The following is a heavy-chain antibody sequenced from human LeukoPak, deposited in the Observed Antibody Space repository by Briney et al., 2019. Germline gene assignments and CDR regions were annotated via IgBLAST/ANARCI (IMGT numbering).Heavy chain of an antibody. CDR3: AKGRDIVATIPA. D-gene: IGHD5-12*01. CDR1: GFTFSSYS. J-gene: IGHJ4*02. CDR2: ISSSSSYI. Sequence: PGGSLRLSCAASGFTFSSYSMNWVRQAPGKGLEWVSSISSSSSYIYYADSVKGRFTISRDNAKNTLYLQMNSLRAEDTAVYYCAKGRDIVATIPAWGQGTLVTVSS. V-gene: IGHV3-21*04.